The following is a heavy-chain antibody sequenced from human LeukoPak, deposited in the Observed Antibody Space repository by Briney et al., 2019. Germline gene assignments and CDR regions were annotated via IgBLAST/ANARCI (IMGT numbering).Heavy chain of an antibody. CDR2: ISHDGSLT. D-gene: IGHD3-22*01. Sequence: GKSLRLSCAASGFTFSTSDIHWVRQAPGKGLEWLTLISHDGSLTYYSGSVTGRFTITRDNSKNTLYLQMNSLRAEDTAVYYCAKDHPTSRENYDSSTFDYWGQGTLVTVSS. V-gene: IGHV3-30*04. CDR1: GFTFSTSD. CDR3: AKDHPTSRENYDSSTFDY. J-gene: IGHJ4*02.